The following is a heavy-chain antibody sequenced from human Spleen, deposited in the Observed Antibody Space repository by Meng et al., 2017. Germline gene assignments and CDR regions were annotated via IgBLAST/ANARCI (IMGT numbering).Heavy chain of an antibody. Sequence: GGSLRLSCAASGFTFDDYGMSWVRQAPGKGLEWVSGINWNGGSTGYADSVQGRFTISRDNSKNTLYLQMNSLRAEDTAVYYCASWTGSTPDWLVRSMSDAFDIWGQGTMVTVSS. J-gene: IGHJ3*02. CDR3: ASWTGSTPDWLVRSMSDAFDI. CDR2: INWNGGST. V-gene: IGHV3-20*04. CDR1: GFTFDDYG. D-gene: IGHD3/OR15-3a*01.